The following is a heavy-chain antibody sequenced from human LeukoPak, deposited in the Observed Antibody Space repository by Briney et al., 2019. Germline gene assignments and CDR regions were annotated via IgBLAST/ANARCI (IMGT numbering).Heavy chain of an antibody. CDR1: GGSISSSCCY. CDR2: IYYSGST. V-gene: IGHV4-39*07. J-gene: IGHJ4*02. Sequence: PSETLSLTCTVSGGSISSSCCYWAWIRQPPGNGLEYIGNIYYSGSTYYNPSLKSRVTISVDKSKNQFSLKLSSVTAADTAVYYCAGFMVRGARPRDYWGQGTLVTVSS. CDR3: AGFMVRGARPRDY. D-gene: IGHD3-10*01.